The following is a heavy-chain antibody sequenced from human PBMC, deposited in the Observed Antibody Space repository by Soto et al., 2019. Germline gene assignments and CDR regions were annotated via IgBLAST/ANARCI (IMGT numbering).Heavy chain of an antibody. CDR1: EFTFSSYW. CDR2: IKEDGGEK. V-gene: IGHV3-7*05. CDR3: ARDLGAPGRGSAVGYYYHYGMDV. Sequence: EVQLVESGGGLVQPGGSLRLSCAASEFTFSSYWMNWVRQAPGKGLEWVANIKEDGGEKYYVDSVKGRFTISRDNAKNSLYLQMNRLRSEDTAVYYCARDLGAPGRGSAVGYYYHYGMDVWGQGTTVTVSS. D-gene: IGHD2-2*01. J-gene: IGHJ6*02.